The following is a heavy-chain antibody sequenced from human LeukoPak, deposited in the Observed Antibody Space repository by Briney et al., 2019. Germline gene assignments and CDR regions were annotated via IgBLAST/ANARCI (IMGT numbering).Heavy chain of an antibody. J-gene: IGHJ4*02. V-gene: IGHV3-66*01. Sequence: GGSLRLSCAASGFIVSSNYMSWVRQAPGKGLEWVSVIYSGGTTYYADSVKGRFTISRDNPKNTVYLQMNSLIVEDTAVYYCAKGGGIHVSFDHWGQGTLVTVSS. D-gene: IGHD3-10*01. CDR2: IYSGGTT. CDR1: GFIVSSNY. CDR3: AKGGGIHVSFDH.